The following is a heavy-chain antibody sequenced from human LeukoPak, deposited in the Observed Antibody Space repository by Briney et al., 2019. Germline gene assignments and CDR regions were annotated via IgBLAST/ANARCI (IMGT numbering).Heavy chain of an antibody. V-gene: IGHV3-66*01. D-gene: IGHD1-1*01. J-gene: IGHJ3*02. CDR3: ARDMDLERRKAPNDAFAI. Sequence: GGSLRLSCAASEFSVGSNYMTWVRQAPGKGLEWVSLIYSGGSTYYADSVKGRFTISRDNAKNSLYLQMNSLRAEDTAVYYCARDMDLERRKAPNDAFAIWGQGTMVTVSS. CDR1: EFSVGSNY. CDR2: IYSGGST.